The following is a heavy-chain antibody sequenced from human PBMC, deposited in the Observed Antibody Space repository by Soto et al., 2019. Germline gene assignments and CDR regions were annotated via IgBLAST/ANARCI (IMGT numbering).Heavy chain of an antibody. D-gene: IGHD6-13*01. CDR2: ISYDGSNK. CDR1: GFTFSSYA. V-gene: IGHV3-30-3*01. CDR3: ARDGSSSWYNWFDP. J-gene: IGHJ5*02. Sequence: AGGSLRLSCAASGFTFSSYAMHWVRQAPGKGLEWVAVISYDGSNKYYADSVKGRFTISRDNSKNTLYLQMNSLRAEDTAVYYCARDGSSSWYNWFDPWGQGTLVTVSS.